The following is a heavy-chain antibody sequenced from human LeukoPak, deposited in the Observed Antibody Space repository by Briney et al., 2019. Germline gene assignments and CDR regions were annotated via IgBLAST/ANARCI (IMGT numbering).Heavy chain of an antibody. V-gene: IGHV1-46*01. CDR2: INPIGGST. CDR3: AREPVAGFDY. D-gene: IGHD6-19*01. J-gene: IGHJ4*02. Sequence: SVHVTRLATGYTYTSYYMHWVRQAPGQGLEWMGIINPIGGSTSYAQKFQGRVTITRDTSTRTVYMELSSLRSEDTAVYYCAREPVAGFDYWGQGTLVTVSS. CDR1: GYTYTSYY.